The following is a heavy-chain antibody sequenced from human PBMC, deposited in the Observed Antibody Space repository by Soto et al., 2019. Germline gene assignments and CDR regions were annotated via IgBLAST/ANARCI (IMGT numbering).Heavy chain of an antibody. J-gene: IGHJ4*02. Sequence: ASVKVSCKASGYTFINYGISWVRQAPGQGLEWLGWINTYSDRTNYAQEFQGRVSMTTEKSTSTVYMELRSLRSGDTALYYCARGHTGRGYFDHWGQGSLVTVSS. CDR2: INTYSDRT. V-gene: IGHV1-18*04. D-gene: IGHD2-8*02. CDR3: ARGHTGRGYFDH. CDR1: GYTFINYG.